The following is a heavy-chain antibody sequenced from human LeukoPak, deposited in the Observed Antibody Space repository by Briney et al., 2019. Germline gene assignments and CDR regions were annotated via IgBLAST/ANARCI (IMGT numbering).Heavy chain of an antibody. CDR2: IYPGDSDT. CDR1: GYSFTSYW. V-gene: IGHV5-51*01. J-gene: IGHJ6*03. Sequence: GESLKISCKGSGYSFTSYWIGWVRQMPGKGLEWMGIIYPGDSDTRYSPSLQGQVTNSADKSISTAYLQWSSLKASDTAMYYCARQDIVVVPAATNYYYYMDVWGKGTTVTVPS. D-gene: IGHD2-2*01. CDR3: ARQDIVVVPAATNYYYYMDV.